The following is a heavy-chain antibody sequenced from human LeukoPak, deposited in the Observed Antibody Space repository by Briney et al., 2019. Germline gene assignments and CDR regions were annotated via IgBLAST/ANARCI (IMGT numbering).Heavy chain of an antibody. V-gene: IGHV3-23*01. CDR2: ISSSGGST. D-gene: IGHD6-19*01. CDR1: GFTFNNYV. J-gene: IGHJ4*02. Sequence: GGSLRLSCGASGFTFNNYVMSWVRQAPGKGLDWVSAISSSGGSTFHADSVKGRFTISRDNSKNTLYLQMSSLRAEDTAVYYCVKDTVAGTPTYYFDYWGQGTLVTVSS. CDR3: VKDTVAGTPTYYFDY.